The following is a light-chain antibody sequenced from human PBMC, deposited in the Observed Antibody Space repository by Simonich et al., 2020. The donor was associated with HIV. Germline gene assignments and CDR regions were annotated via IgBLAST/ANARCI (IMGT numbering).Light chain of an antibody. V-gene: IGKV3-15*01. Sequence: EIVMTQSPATLSVSPGERATFSCRASQSVSSNLAWYQQKPGQAPRLLIYGASTRATGIPARFSGSGSGTEFTLTINSLQSGDFAVYYCQHYNNWPPWTFGQGTKVEIK. CDR1: QSVSSN. J-gene: IGKJ1*01. CDR3: QHYNNWPPWT. CDR2: GAS.